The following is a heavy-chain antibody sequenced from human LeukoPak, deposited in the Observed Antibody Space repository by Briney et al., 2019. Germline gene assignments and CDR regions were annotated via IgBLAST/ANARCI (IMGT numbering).Heavy chain of an antibody. CDR1: GGSISSGSYY. J-gene: IGHJ4*02. CDR2: IYTSGST. D-gene: IGHD6-6*01. V-gene: IGHV4-61*02. CDR3: ARVADGDYFDY. Sequence: TSQTLSLTCTVSGGSISSGSYYWSWIRQPAGKGLEWIGRIYTSGSTNYNPSLKSRVTISVDTSKNQFSLKLSSVTAADTAVYYCARVADGDYFDYWGQGTLVTVSS.